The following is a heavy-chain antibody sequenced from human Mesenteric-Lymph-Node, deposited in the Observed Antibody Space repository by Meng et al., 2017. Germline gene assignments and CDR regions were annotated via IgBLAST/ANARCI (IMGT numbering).Heavy chain of an antibody. CDR1: GFTFSSYG. J-gene: IGHJ4*02. CDR3: ARRSNQQVLDY. Sequence: GESLKISCAASGFTFSSYGMHWVRQAPGKGLEWVAVIWYDGSNKYYADSVKGRFTISRDNSKNTLYLQMNSLRDEDTAIYYCARRSNQQVLDYWGQGTLVTVSS. CDR2: IWYDGSNK. V-gene: IGHV3-33*01. D-gene: IGHD1-14*01.